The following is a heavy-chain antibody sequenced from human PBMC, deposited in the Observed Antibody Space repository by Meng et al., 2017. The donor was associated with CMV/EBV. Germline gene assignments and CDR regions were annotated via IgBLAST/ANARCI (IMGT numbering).Heavy chain of an antibody. CDR3: ARGGNWFDP. J-gene: IGHJ5*02. Sequence: QIKSQHVGAALFKPPETLSLTCAVYGGSFSGYYWSWIRQPPGKGLEWIGEINHSGSTNYNPSLKSRVTISVDTSKNQFSLKLSSVTAADTAVYYCARGGNWFDPWGQGTLVTVSS. CDR2: INHSGST. V-gene: IGHV4-34*01. CDR1: GGSFSGYY.